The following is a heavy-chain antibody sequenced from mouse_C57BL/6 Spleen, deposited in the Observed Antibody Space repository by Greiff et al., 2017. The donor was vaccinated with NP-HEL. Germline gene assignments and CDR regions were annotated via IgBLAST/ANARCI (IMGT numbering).Heavy chain of an antibody. J-gene: IGHJ4*01. D-gene: IGHD1-1*01. CDR2: ISRGSSTI. Sequence: EVKLLESGGGLVKPGGSLKLSCAASGFTFSDYGMHWVRQAPEKGLEWVAYISRGSSTIYYADTVKGRFTISRDNANNTLFLQMTSLTSEDTAMYYCARYPDYYGSSPAYAMDYWGQGTSVTVSS. CDR3: ARYPDYYGSSPAYAMDY. V-gene: IGHV5-17*01. CDR1: GFTFSDYG.